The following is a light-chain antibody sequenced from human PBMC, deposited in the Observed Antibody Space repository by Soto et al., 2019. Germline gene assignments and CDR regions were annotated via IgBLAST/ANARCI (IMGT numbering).Light chain of an antibody. CDR2: AAS. V-gene: IGKV1-39*01. CDR3: QQSYSIPVT. J-gene: IGKJ1*01. CDR1: QSISSY. Sequence: SQMTQSPSSLSASVGDRVTITCRAGQSISSYLNWYQQKPGKAPKLLIHAASSLESGVPSRFSGSGSGTDFTLTISSLQPEVSATYYCQQSYSIPVTFGQGTKVDIK.